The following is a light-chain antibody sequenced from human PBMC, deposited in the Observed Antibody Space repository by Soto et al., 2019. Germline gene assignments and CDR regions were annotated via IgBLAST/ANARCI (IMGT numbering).Light chain of an antibody. J-gene: IGKJ1*01. CDR1: QSVSSY. V-gene: IGKV3-20*01. Sequence: VLTQSPATLSLSPGERATLSCRASQSVSSYLAWYQQKPGQTPRLIIYGASGRADGIPHRFSGSGSGTDFTLTISRLEPEDFAVYYCQQYGSSGTFGQGTKVDIK. CDR2: GAS. CDR3: QQYGSSGT.